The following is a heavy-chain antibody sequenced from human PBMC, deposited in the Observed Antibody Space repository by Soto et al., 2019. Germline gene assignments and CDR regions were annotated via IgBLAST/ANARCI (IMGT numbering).Heavy chain of an antibody. CDR3: ARVRGDYAIDY. D-gene: IGHD4-17*01. CDR1: GFTFSIYW. V-gene: IGHV3-11*06. J-gene: IGHJ4*02. Sequence: VQLVESGGGLVQPGGSLRLSCAASGFTFSIYWMHWVRQAPGKGLVWVSYISSSSSYTNYADSVKGRFTISRDNAKNSLYLQMNSLRAEDTAVYYCARVRGDYAIDYWGQGTLVTVSS. CDR2: ISSSSSYT.